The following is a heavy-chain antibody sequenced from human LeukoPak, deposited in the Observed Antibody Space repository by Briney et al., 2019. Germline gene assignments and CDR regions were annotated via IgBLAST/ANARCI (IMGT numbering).Heavy chain of an antibody. CDR2: ISYDGSNK. CDR1: GFTFSSYA. V-gene: IGHV3-30-3*01. CDR3: ASKWDLPY. D-gene: IGHD1-26*01. J-gene: IGHJ4*02. Sequence: PGGSLRLSCAAPGFTFSSYAMPWVRPAPGQGLEWVAVISYDGSNKYYADSVKGRFTISRDNSKNTLYLQMNSLRAEDTAVYYCASKWDLPYWGQGTLVTVSS.